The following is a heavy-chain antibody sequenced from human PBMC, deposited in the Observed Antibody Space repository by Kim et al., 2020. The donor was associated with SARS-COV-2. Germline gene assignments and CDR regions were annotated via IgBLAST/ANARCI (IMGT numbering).Heavy chain of an antibody. Sequence: GGSLRLSCAASGFTFSSYSMNWVRQAPGKGLEWVSYISSSSSTIYYADSVKGRFTISRDNAKNSLYLQMNSLRDEDTAVYYCARLKRYYDSSGIDAFDIWGPGTMVTVSS. J-gene: IGHJ3*02. CDR2: ISSSSSTI. CDR3: ARLKRYYDSSGIDAFDI. CDR1: GFTFSSYS. D-gene: IGHD3-22*01. V-gene: IGHV3-48*02.